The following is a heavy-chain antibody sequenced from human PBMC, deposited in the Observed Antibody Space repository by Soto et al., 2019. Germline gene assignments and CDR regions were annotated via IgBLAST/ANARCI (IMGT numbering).Heavy chain of an antibody. CDR3: AGEVGGTGFHL. CDR1: GGTFKNYG. Sequence: QVQLVQSGGEVKKPGSSVRVSCRTSGGTFKNYGFSWVRQAPGQGLEWMGGIIPMYGIANYGQIFQGRLTITADESTNTAYMDLSSLKSEDTAVYYCAGEVGGTGFHLGGQGTQVTVSS. J-gene: IGHJ4*02. CDR2: IIPMYGIA. D-gene: IGHD1-26*01. V-gene: IGHV1-69*12.